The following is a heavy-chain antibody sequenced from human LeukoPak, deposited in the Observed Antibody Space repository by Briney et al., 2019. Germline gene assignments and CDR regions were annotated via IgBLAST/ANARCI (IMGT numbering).Heavy chain of an antibody. V-gene: IGHV4-39*07. CDR1: GGSISSSSYY. CDR2: IYYSGST. CDR3: ARDRRSYSLLDYFDY. J-gene: IGHJ4*02. D-gene: IGHD1-26*01. Sequence: SETLSLTCTVSGGSISSSSYYWGWIRQPPGKGLEWIGSIYYSGSTYYNPSLKSRVTISVDTSKNQFSLKLSSVTAADTAVYYCARDRRSYSLLDYFDYWGQGTLVTVSS.